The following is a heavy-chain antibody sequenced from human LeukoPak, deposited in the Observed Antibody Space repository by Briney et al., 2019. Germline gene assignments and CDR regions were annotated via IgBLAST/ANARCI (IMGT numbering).Heavy chain of an antibody. CDR2: IYPGDSDT. CDR1: GYSFTSYW. Sequence: GESLKISCKGSGYSFTSYWIGWVRQMPGKVLEWMGIIYPGDSDTRYSPSLQGQVTISADKSIGTAYLQWSSLNASDTAMYYCARRLAYSGYDYYYFDYWGQGTLVTVSS. V-gene: IGHV5-51*01. J-gene: IGHJ4*02. CDR3: ARRLAYSGYDYYYFDY. D-gene: IGHD5-12*01.